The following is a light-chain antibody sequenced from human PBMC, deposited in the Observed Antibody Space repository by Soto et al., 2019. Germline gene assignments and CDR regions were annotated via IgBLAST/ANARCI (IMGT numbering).Light chain of an antibody. CDR3: AAWDYSLTGVV. Sequence: QSVLTQPPSVSEAPRQRVTISCSGSSSNLGNSAVNWYQQLPGTAPKLLIYYDNKLPSGVSDRFSGSKSDTSASLAISGLQAEDEADYYWAAWDYSLTGVVFGGGTKVTVL. V-gene: IGLV1-36*01. CDR1: SSNLGNSA. CDR2: YDN. J-gene: IGLJ2*01.